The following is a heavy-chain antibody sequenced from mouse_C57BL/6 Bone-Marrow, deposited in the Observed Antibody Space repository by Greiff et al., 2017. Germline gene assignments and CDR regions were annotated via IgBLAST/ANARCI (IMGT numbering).Heavy chain of an antibody. Sequence: QVQLQQSGAELVRPGSSVKLSCKASGYTFTSYWMHWVKQRPIQGLEWIGNIDPSDSETHYNQKFKDKATLTVDKSSSTAYMQLSSLTSEDSAVYYCARWPPIYYYGSYLYFDVWGTGTTVTVSS. CDR3: ARWPPIYYYGSYLYFDV. CDR1: GYTFTSYW. D-gene: IGHD1-1*01. CDR2: IDPSDSET. J-gene: IGHJ1*03. V-gene: IGHV1-52*01.